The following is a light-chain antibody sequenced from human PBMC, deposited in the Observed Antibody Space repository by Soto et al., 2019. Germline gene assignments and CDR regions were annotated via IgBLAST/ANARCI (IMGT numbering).Light chain of an antibody. Sequence: VVTQSPATLSLSPGERATLSCRASQSVSSYLAWYQQKPGQAPRLLIYDASNRATGIPARFSGSGSGTDFTLTISSLEPEDFAVYYCQQRSNWLWTFGQGSKVAIK. J-gene: IGKJ1*01. CDR3: QQRSNWLWT. CDR1: QSVSSY. V-gene: IGKV3-11*01. CDR2: DAS.